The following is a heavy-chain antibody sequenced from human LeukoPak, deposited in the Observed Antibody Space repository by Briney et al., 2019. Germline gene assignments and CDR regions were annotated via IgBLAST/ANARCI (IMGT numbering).Heavy chain of an antibody. CDR1: GFTFSSYS. J-gene: IGHJ5*02. Sequence: PGESLRLSCAASGFTFSSYSMNWVRQAPGKGLEWISYISSASNTIYYADSVKGRFTISRDNAKNSVYLQMNSLRAEDTAMYYCARDGWFGDYNWFDPWGQGTLATVSS. CDR2: ISSASNTI. CDR3: ARDGWFGDYNWFDP. D-gene: IGHD3-10*01. V-gene: IGHV3-48*01.